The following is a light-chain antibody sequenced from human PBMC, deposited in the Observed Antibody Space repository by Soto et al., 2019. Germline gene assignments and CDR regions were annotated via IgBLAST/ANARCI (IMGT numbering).Light chain of an antibody. V-gene: IGKV3-11*01. CDR1: QSVGSF. Sequence: EIGWTQSPATLSLSPGERATLSCRASQSVGSFLAWYQQKPGQAPRLLIYDTSIRATGIPARFSGSGSGTDFTLTISSLEPEDFAVYYCQQRNSWPPTFTFGQGTRLEI. J-gene: IGKJ5*01. CDR2: DTS. CDR3: QQRNSWPPTFT.